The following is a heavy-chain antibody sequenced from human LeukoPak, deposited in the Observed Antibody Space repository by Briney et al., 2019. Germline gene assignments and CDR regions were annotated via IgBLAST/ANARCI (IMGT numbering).Heavy chain of an antibody. CDR3: ARDTKYAFDN. V-gene: IGHV3-48*01. Sequence: GGSLRLSCAASGFTFSSYSMNWVRQAPGKGLEWISYIGISSGNTEYADSVKGRFTISGDKAKNSVYLQMNSLRVEDTAVYYCARDTKYAFDNWGQGTLVTVSS. CDR1: GFTFSSYS. CDR2: IGISSGNT. D-gene: IGHD2-2*01. J-gene: IGHJ4*02.